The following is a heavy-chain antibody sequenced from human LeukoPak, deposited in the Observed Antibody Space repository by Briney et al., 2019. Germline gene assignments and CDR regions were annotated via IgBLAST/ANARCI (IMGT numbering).Heavy chain of an antibody. CDR3: ASYGSGVAFDY. CDR2: IDSSDSYT. V-gene: IGHV5-10-1*01. J-gene: IGHJ4*02. CDR1: GYSFTSYW. Sequence: GESLKISCKGSGYSFTSYWISWGHQMPGKGLGWMGRIDSSDSYTNYSPSFQGHVTISADKSISTAYLQWSSLKASDTAMYYCASYGSGVAFDYWGQGTLVTVSS. D-gene: IGHD3-10*01.